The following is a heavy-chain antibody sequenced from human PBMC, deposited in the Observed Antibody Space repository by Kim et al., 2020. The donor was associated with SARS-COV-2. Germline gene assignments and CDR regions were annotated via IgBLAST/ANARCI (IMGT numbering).Heavy chain of an antibody. Sequence: SETLSLTCTVSGGSVSSGSYYWSWIRQPPGKGLEWIGYIYYSGSTNYNPSLKSRVTISVDTSKNQFSLKLSSVTAADTAVYYCARARTHIVVVVVATVWFDPWGQRTLVTVSS. CDR2: IYYSGST. D-gene: IGHD2-15*01. V-gene: IGHV4-61*01. CDR3: ARARTHIVVVVVATVWFDP. J-gene: IGHJ5*02. CDR1: GGSVSSGSYY.